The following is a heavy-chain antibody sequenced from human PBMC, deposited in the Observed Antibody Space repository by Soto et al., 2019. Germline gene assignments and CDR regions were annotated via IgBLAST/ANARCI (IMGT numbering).Heavy chain of an antibody. V-gene: IGHV3-9*01. CDR1: GFKFEDYA. D-gene: IGHD3-9*01. CDR2: ISWNSGRI. Sequence: PGGSLRLSCAASGFKFEDYAMHWVRQGPGKGLEWVSGISWNSGRIGYADSVKGRFTISRDNSKNTLYLQMNSLRAEDTAVYYCAKELSERRYYDILTGYYIDWFDPWGQGTLVTVSS. J-gene: IGHJ5*02. CDR3: AKELSERRYYDILTGYYIDWFDP.